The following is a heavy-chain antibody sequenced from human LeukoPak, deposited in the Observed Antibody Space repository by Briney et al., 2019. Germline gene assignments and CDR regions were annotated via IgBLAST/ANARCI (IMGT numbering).Heavy chain of an antibody. CDR2: ISWNSRNI. J-gene: IGHJ6*02. CDR3: VKDISIGGYADGYYYAMDV. Sequence: GRSLRLSCATSGFKFDDYAMHWVRQAPGRGLEWVSGISWNSRNIGYADSVKGRFTISRDHAKNSVYLQMTSLRPEDTAVYYCVKDISIGGYADGYYYAMDVWGQGTTVTVSS. D-gene: IGHD5-12*01. CDR1: GFKFDDYA. V-gene: IGHV3-9*01.